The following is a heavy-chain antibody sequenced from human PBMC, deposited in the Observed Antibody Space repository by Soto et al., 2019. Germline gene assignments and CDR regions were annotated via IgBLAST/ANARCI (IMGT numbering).Heavy chain of an antibody. CDR3: ARGGKIAADGIDY. Sequence: PSQTLSLTCAISGDSVSSNSAVWNWIRQSPSRGLEWLGRTYYWSRWYIDYAASVRSRIIINPDTSKNEFSLQLNSVTPEDTAVYFCARGGKIAADGIDYWGQGILVTVYS. CDR1: GDSVSSNSAV. J-gene: IGHJ4*02. V-gene: IGHV6-1*01. CDR2: TYYWSRWYI. D-gene: IGHD6-13*01.